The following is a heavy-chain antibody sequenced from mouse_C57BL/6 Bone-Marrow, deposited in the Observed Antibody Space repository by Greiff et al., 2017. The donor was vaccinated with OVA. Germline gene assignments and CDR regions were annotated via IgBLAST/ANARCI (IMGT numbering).Heavy chain of an antibody. CDR3: ARRDYDWYFDV. CDR1: GYTFTSYG. D-gene: IGHD2-4*01. Sequence: VKLVESGAELARPGASVKLSCKASGYTFTSYGISWVKQRTGQGLEWIGEIYPRSGNTYYNEKFKGKATLTADKSSSTAYMELRSRTSEDSAVYFCARRDYDWYFDVWGTGTTVTVSS. J-gene: IGHJ1*03. CDR2: IYPRSGNT. V-gene: IGHV1-81*01.